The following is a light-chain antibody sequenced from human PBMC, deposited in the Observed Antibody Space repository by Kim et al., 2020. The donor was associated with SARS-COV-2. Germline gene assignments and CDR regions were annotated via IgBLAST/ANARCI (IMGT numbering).Light chain of an antibody. CDR2: DAS. Sequence: LAPGERATHPCRARRSVTTNLAWYHQKPGQPPRLLTYDASNRATGIPARFSGSGSGTEFTLTISSLEPEDFAVYYCQQRESWPLTFGGGTKVEIK. J-gene: IGKJ4*01. CDR3: QQRESWPLT. CDR1: RSVTTN. V-gene: IGKV3-11*01.